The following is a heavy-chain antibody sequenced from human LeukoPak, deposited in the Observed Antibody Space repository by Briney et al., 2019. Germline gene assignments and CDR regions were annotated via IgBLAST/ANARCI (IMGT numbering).Heavy chain of an antibody. V-gene: IGHV1-2*06. CDR1: GYTFTSYD. Sequence: GASVKVSCKASGYTFTSYDINWVRQATGQGLEWMGRINPNSGGTNYAQKFQGRVTMTRDTSISTAYMELSRLRSDDTAVYYCARGLRLSKIDYWGQGTLVTVSS. CDR3: ARGLRLSKIDY. J-gene: IGHJ4*02. CDR2: INPNSGGT. D-gene: IGHD3-16*02.